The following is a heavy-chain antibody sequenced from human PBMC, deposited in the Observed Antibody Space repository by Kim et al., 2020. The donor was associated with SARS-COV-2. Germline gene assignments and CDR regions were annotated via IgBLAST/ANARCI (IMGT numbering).Heavy chain of an antibody. Sequence: GESLKISCKGSGYSFTSYWIGWVRQMPGIGLEWMGIIYPSDSETRYSPSFQGQVTIPADKSISTAYLQWSSLKASDTAIYYCARPARFYDILTGYYRPGELDYWGQGTLVTVSS. D-gene: IGHD3-9*01. CDR2: IYPSDSET. CDR3: ARPARFYDILTGYYRPGELDY. V-gene: IGHV5-51*01. J-gene: IGHJ4*02. CDR1: GYSFTSYW.